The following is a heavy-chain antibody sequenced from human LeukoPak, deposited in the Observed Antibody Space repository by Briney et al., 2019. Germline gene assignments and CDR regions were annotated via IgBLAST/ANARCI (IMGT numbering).Heavy chain of an antibody. CDR1: GDSIRSYH. Sequence: SETLSLTCTVSGDSIRSYHWNWIRQPPGKGLEWIAYIYYGGSTSYNPSLKSRVTISVDTSKNQFSLKLTSVTAADTALYYCARELRYDNSDSGAFWGQGTVVTVSS. D-gene: IGHD3-22*01. J-gene: IGHJ3*01. V-gene: IGHV4-59*12. CDR2: IYYGGST. CDR3: ARELRYDNSDSGAF.